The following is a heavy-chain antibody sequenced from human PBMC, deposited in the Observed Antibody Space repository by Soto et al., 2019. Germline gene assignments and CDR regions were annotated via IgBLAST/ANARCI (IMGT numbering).Heavy chain of an antibody. CDR3: VRYGSGWYLDS. CDR2: TYYRSPWYS. J-gene: IGHJ4*02. Sequence: SQTLSLTCAITGDSVSSNSAAWNCIRQSRSRGLEWLGRTYYRSPWYSDYAASVKRRITINPDTSKNQFSLQLNSVTPEDTAVYYCVRYGSGWYLDSWGQGTLVTASS. CDR1: GDSVSSNSAA. D-gene: IGHD6-19*01. V-gene: IGHV6-1*01.